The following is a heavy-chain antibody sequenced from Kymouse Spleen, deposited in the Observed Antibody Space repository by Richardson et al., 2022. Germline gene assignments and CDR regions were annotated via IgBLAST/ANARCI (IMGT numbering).Heavy chain of an antibody. CDR2: INHSGST. J-gene: IGHJ5*02. D-gene: IGHD3-10*01. Sequence: QVQLQQWGAGLLKPSETLSLTCAVYGGSFSGYYWSWIRQPPGKGLEWIGEINHSGSTNYNPSLKSRVTISVDTSKNQFSLKLSSVTAADTAVYYCARPGYYYGSGSYRWFDPWGQGTLVTVSS. V-gene: IGHV4-34*01. CDR3: ARPGYYYGSGSYRWFDP. CDR1: GGSFSGYY.